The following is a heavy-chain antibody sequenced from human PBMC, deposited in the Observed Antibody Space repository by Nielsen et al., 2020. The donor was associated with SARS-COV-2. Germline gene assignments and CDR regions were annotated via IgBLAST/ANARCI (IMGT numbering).Heavy chain of an antibody. D-gene: IGHD1-26*01. CDR2: IYYSGST. CDR1: GGSISSYY. V-gene: IGHV4-59*01. Sequence: ESLKISCTVSGGSISSYYWSWIRQPPGKGLEWIGYIYYSGSTNYNPSLKSRVTISVDTSKNQFSLKLSSVTAADTAVYYCARGVDSGSQVGFDPWGQGTLVTVSS. CDR3: ARGVDSGSQVGFDP. J-gene: IGHJ5*02.